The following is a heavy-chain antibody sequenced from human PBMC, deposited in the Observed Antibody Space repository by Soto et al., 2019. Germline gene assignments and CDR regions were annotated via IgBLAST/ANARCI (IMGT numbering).Heavy chain of an antibody. CDR1: GGSISSGGYY. D-gene: IGHD2-15*01. Sequence: QVQLQESGPGLVKPSQTLSLTCTVSGGSISSGGYYWSWIRQHPGKGLEWIGYIYYSGSTYYNPSLKGRVTISVDTSKNQFSLKLSSVTAADTAVYYCARDGSCSGGSCYSTFFDYWGQGTLVTVSS. V-gene: IGHV4-31*03. J-gene: IGHJ4*02. CDR3: ARDGSCSGGSCYSTFFDY. CDR2: IYYSGST.